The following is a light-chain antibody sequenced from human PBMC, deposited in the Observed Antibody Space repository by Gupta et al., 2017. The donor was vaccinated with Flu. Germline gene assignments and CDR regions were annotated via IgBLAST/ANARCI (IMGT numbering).Light chain of an antibody. J-gene: IGKJ1*01. V-gene: IGKV1-27*01. CDR2: AAS. CDR3: QKDNSVPHT. CDR1: QGISNY. Sequence: DIQMTQSPSSLSASVGDRVTITCRASQGISNYLAWYQQKPGKVPLLLIHAASTLQSGVPSRFSGGGSGTDFTLTINSLQPENFATYYCQKDNSVPHTFGQGTKVEIK.